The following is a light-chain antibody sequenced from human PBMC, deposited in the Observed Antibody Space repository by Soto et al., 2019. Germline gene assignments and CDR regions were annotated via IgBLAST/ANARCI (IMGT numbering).Light chain of an antibody. J-gene: IGKJ1*01. V-gene: IGKV2-28*01. CDR2: LGS. CDR1: QSLLHSNGYNY. CDR3: MQALQTPWT. Sequence: DIVMTQSPLSLPVTPGEPASISCRSSQSLLHSNGYNYLDWYLQKPGQSPQLLIYLGSNRASGVPDRFRGRGSGTDFKLKISRVDAEDVGVYYCMQALQTPWTFGQGTKVEIK.